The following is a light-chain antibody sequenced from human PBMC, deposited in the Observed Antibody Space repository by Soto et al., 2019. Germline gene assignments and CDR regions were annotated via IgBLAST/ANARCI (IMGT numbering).Light chain of an antibody. CDR2: GAS. V-gene: IGKV3-15*01. J-gene: IGKJ4*01. CDR1: QSVSSN. Sequence: EIVMPESPATMSVSPGESVALSGRASQSVSSNLAWYQQKPGQAPRLLIYGASTRATGIPARFSGSGSGTDFTLTISSLQPEEFATYYCQQSYSTPLTVGRGTKVDIK. CDR3: QQSYSTPLT.